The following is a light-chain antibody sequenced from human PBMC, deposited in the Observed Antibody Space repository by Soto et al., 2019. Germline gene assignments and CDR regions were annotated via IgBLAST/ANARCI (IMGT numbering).Light chain of an antibody. V-gene: IGKV3-20*01. J-gene: IGKJ1*01. CDR1: QSVSSSY. Sequence: EIVLTQSPGTLSLSPGERATLSCRASQSVSSSYLAWYQQQPGQAPRLLIYGASYRATGIPDRFSGSGSGTDFTLTINRLEPEDFAVYYCQQYGGSSRSFGQGTKVDIK. CDR3: QQYGGSSRS. CDR2: GAS.